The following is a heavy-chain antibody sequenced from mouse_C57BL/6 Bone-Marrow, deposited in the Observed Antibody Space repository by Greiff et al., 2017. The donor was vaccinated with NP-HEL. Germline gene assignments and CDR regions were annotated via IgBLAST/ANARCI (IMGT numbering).Heavy chain of an antibody. CDR2: IDPETGGT. CDR1: GYTFTDYE. CDR3: AGGSSSAY. D-gene: IGHD1-1*01. J-gene: IGHJ3*01. Sequence: VQLQQSGAELVRPGASVTLSCKASGYTFTDYEMHWVKQTPVHGLEWIGAIDPETGGTAYNQKFKGKAILTADKSSSTAYMELRSLTSEDTAIYYCAGGSSSAYWGQGTLVTVSA. V-gene: IGHV1-15*01.